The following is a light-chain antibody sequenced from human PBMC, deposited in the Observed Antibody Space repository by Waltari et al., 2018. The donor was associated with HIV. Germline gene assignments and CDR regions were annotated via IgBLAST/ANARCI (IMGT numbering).Light chain of an antibody. Sequence: GEPASISCRSSQSLLHSNGYNYLDWYLQKPGQSPQLLIYLGSNRASGVPDRFSGSGSGTDFTLKISRVEAEDVGVYYCMQALQTPITFGQGTRLEIK. J-gene: IGKJ5*01. CDR2: LGS. CDR3: MQALQTPIT. CDR1: QSLLHSNGYNY. V-gene: IGKV2-28*01.